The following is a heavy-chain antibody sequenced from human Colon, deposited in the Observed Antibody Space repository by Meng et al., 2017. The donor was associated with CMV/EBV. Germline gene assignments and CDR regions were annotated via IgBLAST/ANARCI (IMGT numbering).Heavy chain of an antibody. CDR3: ARGRGYYDSSRPLYFDQ. CDR2: VIPVLDVP. V-gene: IGHV1-69*10. Sequence: SVKVSCKASGGSFTTYTVNWVRQAPGQGLEWVGRVIPVLDVPTYAQKFQGRVAFSLDESTTTAYLEISNLRSDDTAVYYCARGRGYYDSSRPLYFDQWGQGTLVTVSS. D-gene: IGHD3-22*01. CDR1: GGSFTTYT. J-gene: IGHJ4*02.